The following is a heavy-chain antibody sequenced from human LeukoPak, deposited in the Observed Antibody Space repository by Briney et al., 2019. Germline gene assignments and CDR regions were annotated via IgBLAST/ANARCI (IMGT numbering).Heavy chain of an antibody. Sequence: SGPTLVNPTQTLTLTCTFSGFSLSTSGMCVTWIRQPPGKALECLARIDWDDDKYYSTSLKTRLTISKDTSKNQVVLTMTNMDPVDTATYYCARIRCSGSGWYTLDYWGQGTLVTVSS. J-gene: IGHJ4*02. D-gene: IGHD6-19*01. CDR1: GFSLSTSGMC. CDR3: ARIRCSGSGWYTLDY. CDR2: IDWDDDK. V-gene: IGHV2-70*11.